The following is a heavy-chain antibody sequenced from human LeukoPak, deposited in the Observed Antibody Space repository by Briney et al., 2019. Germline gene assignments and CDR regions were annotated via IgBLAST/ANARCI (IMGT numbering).Heavy chain of an antibody. CDR3: ARDGVYSSSRTAFGY. CDR2: IYSGGST. Sequence: GGSLRLSCAASGFTVSSNYMSWVRQAPGKGLEWVSVIYSGGSTYYADSVKGRFPISRDNSKNTLYLQMNSLRADDTAVYYCARDGVYSSSRTAFGYWGQGTLVTVAS. V-gene: IGHV3-53*01. CDR1: GFTVSSNY. J-gene: IGHJ4*02. D-gene: IGHD6-13*01.